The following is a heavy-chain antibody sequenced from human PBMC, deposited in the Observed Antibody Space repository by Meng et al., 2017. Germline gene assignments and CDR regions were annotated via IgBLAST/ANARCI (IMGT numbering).Heavy chain of an antibody. V-gene: IGHV1-2*06. D-gene: IGHD6-13*01. Sequence: QGQLVQAGAEVKKPGASVKVSSKPSGYNFPDYYIHWVRQAPGQGLEWMGRIDPKNGDTHYAQKFQGRVTMTGDTSISTAYMDLSGLRSDDTAVYYCARDEDISAAGKLFGDYWGQGTLVTVSS. CDR2: IDPKNGDT. CDR3: ARDEDISAAGKLFGDY. J-gene: IGHJ4*02. CDR1: GYNFPDYY.